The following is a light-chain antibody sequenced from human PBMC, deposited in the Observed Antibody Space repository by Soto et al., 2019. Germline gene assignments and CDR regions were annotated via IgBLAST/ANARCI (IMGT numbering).Light chain of an antibody. J-gene: IGKJ1*01. Sequence: DIQMTQSPSSLSASVGDRVTITCRTSQSISMSLNWYQQKPGRAPSVLIYGASRLHSGVPSRFSGGGSGTDFTLTISSLQPEDFANYYCQESHSYFWGTLGPGTKVDIK. CDR1: QSISMS. CDR3: QESHSYFWGT. CDR2: GAS. V-gene: IGKV1-39*01.